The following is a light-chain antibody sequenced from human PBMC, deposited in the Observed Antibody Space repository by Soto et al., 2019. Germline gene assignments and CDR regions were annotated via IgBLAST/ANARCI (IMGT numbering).Light chain of an antibody. CDR1: QNVLYSSNNENY. CDR2: WAS. CDR3: QQYYSTPYT. Sequence: DIVMIQSPDSLAVSLGERATINCKSSQNVLYSSNNENYLAWFQQKPGQPPKLLIYWASTRESGVPDRFSGSGAGTDFTLTISSLQAEDVAVIYCQQYYSTPYTFGQGTKREIK. J-gene: IGKJ2*01. V-gene: IGKV4-1*01.